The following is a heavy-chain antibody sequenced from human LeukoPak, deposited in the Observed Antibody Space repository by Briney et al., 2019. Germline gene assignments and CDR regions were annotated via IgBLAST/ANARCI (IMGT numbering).Heavy chain of an antibody. CDR1: GFTFSSYG. CDR2: IKQDGSEK. V-gene: IGHV3-7*01. J-gene: IGHJ4*02. D-gene: IGHD3-3*01. CDR3: ARGRLRFLEWLLSFDY. Sequence: PGRSLRLSCAASGFTFSSYGIHWVRQAPGKGLEWVANIKQDGSEKYYVDSVKGRFTISRDNAKNSLYLQMNSLRAEDTAVYYYARGRLRFLEWLLSFDYWGQGTLVTVSS.